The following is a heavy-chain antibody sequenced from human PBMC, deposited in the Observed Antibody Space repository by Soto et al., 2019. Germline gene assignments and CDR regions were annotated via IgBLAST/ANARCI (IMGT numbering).Heavy chain of an antibody. V-gene: IGHV3-23*01. CDR1: GFTFSSYG. CDR3: ARHPYSSAYNPSQY. CDR2: ISGSDSST. D-gene: IGHD3-22*01. Sequence: GGSLRLSCAASGFTFSSYGMTWVHQAPGKGLEWVSGISGSDSSTYYADSVKGRFTISRDNSKNTLYLQMNSLRAEDTAVYYCARHPYSSAYNPSQYWGQGTLVTVSS. J-gene: IGHJ4*02.